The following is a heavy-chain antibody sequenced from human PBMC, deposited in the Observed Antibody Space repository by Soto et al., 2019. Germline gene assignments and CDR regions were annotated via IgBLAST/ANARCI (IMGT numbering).Heavy chain of an antibody. J-gene: IGHJ6*03. CDR2: ISGSGGST. CDR3: AKEVQGLRGAVAIIAAYYYYYMDV. Sequence: GGSLRLSCAASGFTFSSYAMSWVRQAPGKGLEWVSAISGSGGSTYYADSVKGRFTISRDNSKNTLYLQMNSLRAEDTAVYYCAKEVQGLRGAVAIIAAYYYYYMDVWGKGTTVTVSS. CDR1: GFTFSSYA. D-gene: IGHD6-19*01. V-gene: IGHV3-23*01.